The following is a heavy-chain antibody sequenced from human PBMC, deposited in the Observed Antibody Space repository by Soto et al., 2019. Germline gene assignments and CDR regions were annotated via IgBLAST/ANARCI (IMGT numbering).Heavy chain of an antibody. D-gene: IGHD3-10*01. CDR2: IYGVDDR. Sequence: QITLKESGPTLVKPTQTLTLTCTFSGFSLTDTGVGVGWIRQPPGKALEWLALIYGVDDRRYSPSQKSRLTITGDTAKNQVFLTMTEMYREDTATYYCANRHYYGSWNLGMEVWGQVTKVTVYS. CDR1: GFSLTDTGVG. CDR3: ANRHYYGSWNLGMEV. J-gene: IGHJ6*02. V-gene: IGHV2-5*02.